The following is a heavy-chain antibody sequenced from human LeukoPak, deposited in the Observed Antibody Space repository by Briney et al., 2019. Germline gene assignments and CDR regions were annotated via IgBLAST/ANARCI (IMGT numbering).Heavy chain of an antibody. D-gene: IGHD3-22*01. CDR1: EFTFSSYE. CDR2: ISSSGSTI. CDR3: ARDIAPYYYDSSGSDY. Sequence: LPGGSLRLSCAASEFTFSSYEMNWVRQAPGKGLEWVSYISSSGSTIYYADSVKGRFTISRDNAKNSLYLQMNSLRAEDTAVYYCARDIAPYYYDSSGSDYWGQGTLVTVSS. J-gene: IGHJ4*02. V-gene: IGHV3-48*03.